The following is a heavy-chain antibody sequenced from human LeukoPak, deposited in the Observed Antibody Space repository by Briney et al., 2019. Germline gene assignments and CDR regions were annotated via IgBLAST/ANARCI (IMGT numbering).Heavy chain of an antibody. CDR3: ARDTPHGDYVYAFDI. CDR1: GFTFSSYW. Sequence: GGSLRLSCVASGFTFSSYWMHWVREAPGKGLVWVSRVNSDGSSTSYADSVKGRFTISRDNAKNTLYLQMNNVRAEDTAVYHCARDTPHGDYVYAFDIWGQGIMVTVSS. J-gene: IGHJ3*02. D-gene: IGHD4-17*01. CDR2: VNSDGSST. V-gene: IGHV3-74*01.